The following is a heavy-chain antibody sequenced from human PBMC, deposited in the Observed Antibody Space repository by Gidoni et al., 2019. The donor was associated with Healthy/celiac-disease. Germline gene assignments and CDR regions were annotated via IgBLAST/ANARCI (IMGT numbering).Heavy chain of an antibody. CDR1: GFTFSNSG. CDR3: AKVGLRFAAGVNYYMDV. CDR2: ISYDGSNK. Sequence: QVQLVESGGGVVPPGRSLRLSCAASGFTFSNSGMHWVRQAPGKGLEWVAVISYDGSNKYYADSVKGRFTISRDNSKNTLYLQMNSLRAEDTAVYYCAKVGLRFAAGVNYYMDVWGKGTTVTVSS. V-gene: IGHV3-30*18. J-gene: IGHJ6*03. D-gene: IGHD6-13*01.